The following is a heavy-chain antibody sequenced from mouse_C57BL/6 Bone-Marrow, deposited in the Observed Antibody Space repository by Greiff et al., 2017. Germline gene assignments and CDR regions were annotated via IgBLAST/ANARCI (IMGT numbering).Heavy chain of an antibody. CDR2: INYDGSST. Sequence: EVQLVESEGGLVQPGSSMKLSCTASGFTFSDYYMAWVRQVPEKGLEWVANINYDGSSTYYLDSLKSRFIISRANAKNILYLQMSSLKSEDTATYYCERHHYGNYDAMDYWGQGTSVTVSS. D-gene: IGHD2-1*01. V-gene: IGHV5-16*01. CDR1: GFTFSDYY. J-gene: IGHJ4*01. CDR3: ERHHYGNYDAMDY.